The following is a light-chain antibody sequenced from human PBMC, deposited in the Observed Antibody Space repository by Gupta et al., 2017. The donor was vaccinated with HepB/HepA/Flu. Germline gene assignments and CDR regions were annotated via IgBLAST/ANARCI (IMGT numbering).Light chain of an antibody. J-gene: IGKJ4*01. V-gene: IGKV2-30*01. CDR3: VQGTHWSLS. Sequence: DAVLPQSPLPLPVTLGQSASISCRSSQNLLLRDGNTFLHWYQQRPGQSPRRLIYRVSNRDSGVPDRFSGSGSGTDFTLKISRVEAEDIGVYYCVQGTHWSLSFGGGTKVEIK. CDR2: RVS. CDR1: QNLLLRDGNTF.